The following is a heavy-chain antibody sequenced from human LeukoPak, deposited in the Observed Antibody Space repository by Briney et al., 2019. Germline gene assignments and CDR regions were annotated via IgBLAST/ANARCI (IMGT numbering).Heavy chain of an antibody. CDR3: ARHVRNNFSRDFDI. V-gene: IGHV4-39*01. CDR2: IYYSGST. Sequence: PSETLSLTCTVSGGSISSYYWGWIRQPPGKGLEWIGSIYYSGSTYYNPSLKSRVTISVDTSKNQFSLKLSSVTAADTAVYYCARHVRNNFSRDFDIWGQGTMVTVSS. D-gene: IGHD1-14*01. CDR1: GGSISSYY. J-gene: IGHJ3*02.